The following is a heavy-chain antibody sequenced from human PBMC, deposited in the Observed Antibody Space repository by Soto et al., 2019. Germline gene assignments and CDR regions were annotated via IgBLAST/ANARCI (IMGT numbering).Heavy chain of an antibody. CDR1: GGSISSYY. V-gene: IGHV4-59*08. D-gene: IGHD3-10*01. CDR2: IYYSGST. CDR3: ARRNTMFRGRDYYYYMDV. Sequence: SETLSLTCTVSGGSISSYYWSWIRQPPGKGLEWIGYIYYSGSTNYNPSLKSRFTISVETSKNQFSLKLSSVTAADTAVYYGARRNTMFRGRDYYYYMDVWGKGTTVTVSS. J-gene: IGHJ6*03.